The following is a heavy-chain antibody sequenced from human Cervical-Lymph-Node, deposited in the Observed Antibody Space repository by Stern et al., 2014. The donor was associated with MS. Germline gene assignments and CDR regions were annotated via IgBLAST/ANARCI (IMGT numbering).Heavy chain of an antibody. J-gene: IGHJ4*02. D-gene: IGHD6-19*01. CDR2: ISYAGSSE. V-gene: IGHV3-30-3*01. CDR3: ARGGRGSGLDY. Sequence: VQLVESGGGVVQPGRSLRLSCAASGFTFDNYPMHWVRQPPGKGLEWGTFISYAGSSEDYADSVQGRFTISRDNSKNTLYLQLNSLRAEDTAVYYCARGGRGSGLDYWGQGTLVTVSS. CDR1: GFTFDNYP.